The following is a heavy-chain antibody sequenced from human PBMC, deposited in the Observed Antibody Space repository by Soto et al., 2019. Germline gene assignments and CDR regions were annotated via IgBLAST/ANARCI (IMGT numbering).Heavy chain of an antibody. CDR3: ARDEPYSSGWYDY. Sequence: WTWIRQPPGKGLEWIGYNYHSASTNYNPSLKSRVTISLDTSKNQFSLKLTSVTAADTAVYYCARDEPYSSGWYDYWGQGILVTVSS. V-gene: IGHV4-59*01. D-gene: IGHD6-19*01. J-gene: IGHJ4*02. CDR2: NYHSAST.